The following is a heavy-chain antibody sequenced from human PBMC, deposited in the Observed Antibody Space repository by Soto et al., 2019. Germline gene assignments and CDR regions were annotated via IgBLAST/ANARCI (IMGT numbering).Heavy chain of an antibody. CDR3: ARLGVVGATFSAFDS. CDR2: IYYSGST. D-gene: IGHD1-26*01. J-gene: IGHJ3*02. Sequence: PSETLSLTCAVSGGSISSGGYYWSWIRQHPGKGLEWIGYIYYSGSTYYNPSLKSRVTISVDTSKNQFSLKLSSVTAADTAVYYCARLGVVGATFSAFDSWGQGTMVTVSS. CDR1: GGSISSGGYY. V-gene: IGHV4-31*11.